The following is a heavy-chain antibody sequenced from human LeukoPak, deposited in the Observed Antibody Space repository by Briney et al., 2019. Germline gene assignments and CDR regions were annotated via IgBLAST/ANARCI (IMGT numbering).Heavy chain of an antibody. Sequence: ASVKVSCKVSGYTLTELCMHWVRQAPGKGLEWMGGFDPEDGETIYAQKFQGRVTMTEDTSTDTAYMELSSLRSEDTAVYYCATPVGIQLFDAFDIWGQGTMVTVSS. J-gene: IGHJ3*02. CDR1: GYTLTELC. CDR2: FDPEDGET. D-gene: IGHD5-18*01. CDR3: ATPVGIQLFDAFDI. V-gene: IGHV1-24*01.